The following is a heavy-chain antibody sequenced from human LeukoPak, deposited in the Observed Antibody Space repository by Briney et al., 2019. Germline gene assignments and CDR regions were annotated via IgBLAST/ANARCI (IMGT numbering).Heavy chain of an antibody. Sequence: GGSLRLSCAASGFTFSSYGMHWVCQAPGKGLAWVTFIHHDGSNKYYADSVKGRFTISRDNSKNTLYLQMNSLRAEDTAVYYCAKGDKMAIWRRTYNLFESWGQGTPVTVSS. D-gene: IGHD5-24*01. CDR1: GFTFSSYG. CDR2: IHHDGSNK. J-gene: IGHJ5*01. CDR3: AKGDKMAIWRRTYNLFES. V-gene: IGHV3-30*02.